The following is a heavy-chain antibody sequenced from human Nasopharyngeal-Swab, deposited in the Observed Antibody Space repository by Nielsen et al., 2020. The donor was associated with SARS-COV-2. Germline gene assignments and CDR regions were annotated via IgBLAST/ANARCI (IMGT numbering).Heavy chain of an antibody. CDR3: AKATGYSSSWELNYFDY. V-gene: IGHV3-23*01. Sequence: GGSLRLSCAASGFIFDNYVMHWVRQAPGKGLEWVSAISDEGDRTDYADSVKGRFTISRDNSKNTLYLQMNSLRAEDTAVYYCAKATGYSSSWELNYFDYWGQGTLVTVSS. J-gene: IGHJ4*02. D-gene: IGHD6-13*01. CDR2: ISDEGDRT. CDR1: GFIFDNYV.